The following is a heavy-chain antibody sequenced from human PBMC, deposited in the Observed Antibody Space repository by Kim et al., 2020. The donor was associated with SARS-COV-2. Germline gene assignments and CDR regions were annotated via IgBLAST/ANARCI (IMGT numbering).Heavy chain of an antibody. D-gene: IGHD3-10*01. J-gene: IGHJ6*02. CDR2: IGGRGGTP. CDR1: GFTFRNIA. V-gene: IGHV3-23*01. Sequence: GGSLRLSCAASGFTFRNIAMHWVRQAPGKGLEWVAAIGGRGGTPYYADSVKGRFTMSRDISTNTLYLQMNSVRAADTAVYYCVKGRYYGTGSQSEPIGVYGMDVWGQGTKVTVS. CDR3: VKGRYYGTGSQSEPIGVYGMDV.